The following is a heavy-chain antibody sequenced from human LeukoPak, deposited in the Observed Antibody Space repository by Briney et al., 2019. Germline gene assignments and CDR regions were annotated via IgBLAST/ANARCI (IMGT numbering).Heavy chain of an antibody. Sequence: PGRSLRLSCAASGFTFSSYAMHWVRQAPGKGLEWVANIDLEGSQRFYVDSLKGRFTISRDNANNLVYLQMNSLRAEDTAVYYCARDVDYANPRHDYWGQGTLVTVSS. CDR1: GFTFSSYA. J-gene: IGHJ4*02. V-gene: IGHV3-7*01. CDR2: IDLEGSQR. CDR3: ARDVDYANPRHDY. D-gene: IGHD4/OR15-4a*01.